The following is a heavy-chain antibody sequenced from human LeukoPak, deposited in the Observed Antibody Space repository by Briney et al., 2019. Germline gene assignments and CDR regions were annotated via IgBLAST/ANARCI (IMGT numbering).Heavy chain of an antibody. J-gene: IGHJ6*04. D-gene: IGHD1-1*01. V-gene: IGHV3-30*01. Sequence: SNTYYADSVKGRFTISRDNSKNTLYLQMNSLRAEDTAVYYCARAQLEGPVGVLYYGMDVWGKGTTVTVSS. CDR3: ARAQLEGPVGVLYYGMDV. CDR2: SNT.